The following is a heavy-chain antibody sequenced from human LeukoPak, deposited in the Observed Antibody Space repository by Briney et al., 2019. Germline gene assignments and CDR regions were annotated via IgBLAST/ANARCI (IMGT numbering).Heavy chain of an antibody. CDR1: GGSISSYY. D-gene: IGHD5-24*01. Sequence: SETLSLTCTVSGGSISSYYWGWIRQPPGKGLEWIGEINHSGSTNYNPSLKSRVTISVDTSKNQFSLKLSSVTAADTAVYYCARGAMATGNFDYWGQGTLVTVSS. CDR2: INHSGST. CDR3: ARGAMATGNFDY. V-gene: IGHV4-34*01. J-gene: IGHJ4*02.